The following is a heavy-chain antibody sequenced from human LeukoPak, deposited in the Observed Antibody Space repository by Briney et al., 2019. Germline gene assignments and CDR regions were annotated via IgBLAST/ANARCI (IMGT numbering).Heavy chain of an antibody. CDR3: AKGIYSSGWSYFDY. CDR2: LSGSGITT. J-gene: IGHJ4*01. Sequence: GGSLRLSCAASGFTFSNSAMSWVRQAPGKGLEWVSTLSGSGITTYYADSVKGRFTISRDNSKNTLYLQMDSLRAEDTAVYYCAKGIYSSGWSYFDYWGHGTLVTVSS. D-gene: IGHD6-19*01. CDR1: GFTFSNSA. V-gene: IGHV3-23*01.